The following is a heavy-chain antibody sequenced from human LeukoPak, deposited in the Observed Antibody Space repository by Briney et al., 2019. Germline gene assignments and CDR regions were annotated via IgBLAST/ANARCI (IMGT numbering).Heavy chain of an antibody. D-gene: IGHD3-10*01. V-gene: IGHV3-33*01. CDR3: ARDRGYYGSAYDAFDI. CDR1: GFTFSSYG. J-gene: IGHJ3*02. CDR2: IWYDGSNK. Sequence: GGSLRLSCAASGFTFSSYGMHWVRQAPGKGLEWVAVIWYDGSNKYYADSVKGRFTISRDNSKNTLCLQMNSLRAEDTAVYYCARDRGYYGSAYDAFDIWGQGTMVTVSS.